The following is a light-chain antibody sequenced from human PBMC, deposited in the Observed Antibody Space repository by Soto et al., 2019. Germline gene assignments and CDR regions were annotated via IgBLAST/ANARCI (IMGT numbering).Light chain of an antibody. V-gene: IGLV2-8*01. CDR1: MNDIGVYDF. CDR3: KSYAGSNTYV. CDR2: EVV. J-gene: IGLJ1*01. Sequence: QSALTQPPSASGSPGQSVTISCTGTMNDIGVYDFVSWYQHHPGKAPSLIIYEVVHRPSGVTDRFSGAKAGHTASLTVSGLQAADEADYFCKSYAGSNTYVFGSGTKV.